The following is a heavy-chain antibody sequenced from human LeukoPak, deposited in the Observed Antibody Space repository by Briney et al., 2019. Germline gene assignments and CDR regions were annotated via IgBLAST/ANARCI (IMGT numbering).Heavy chain of an antibody. J-gene: IGHJ4*02. CDR2: IYTSGST. D-gene: IGHD4-11*01. Sequence: TLSLTCTVSGGSISSSSYYWSWIRQPAGKGLEWIGRIYTSGSTNYNPSLKSRVTMSVDTSKNQFSLKLSSVTAADTAVYYCARDSGGDYSNYGASFDYWGQGTLVTVSS. V-gene: IGHV4-61*02. CDR1: GGSISSSSYY. CDR3: ARDSGGDYSNYGASFDY.